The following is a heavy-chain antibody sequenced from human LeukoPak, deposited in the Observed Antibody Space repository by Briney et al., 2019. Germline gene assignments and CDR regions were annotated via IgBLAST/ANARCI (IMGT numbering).Heavy chain of an antibody. CDR1: GYSISSGYY. J-gene: IGHJ6*03. Sequence: SETLSLTCTVSGYSISSGYYWGWIRQPPGKGLEWIGSIYHSGSTYYNPSLKSRVTISVDTSKNQFSLILSSVTAADTAVYFCARDRRGVGPDSYYYYYMDVWGKGTTVTVSS. D-gene: IGHD1-26*01. CDR3: ARDRRGVGPDSYYYYYMDV. V-gene: IGHV4-38-2*02. CDR2: IYHSGST.